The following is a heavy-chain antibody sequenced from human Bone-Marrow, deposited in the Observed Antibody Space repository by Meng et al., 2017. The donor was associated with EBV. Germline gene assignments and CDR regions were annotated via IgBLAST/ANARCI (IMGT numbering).Heavy chain of an antibody. D-gene: IGHD1-26*01. V-gene: IGHV4-61*01. J-gene: IGHJ4*02. CDR3: ASTSGNLIYSDY. CDR2: IYYNGNT. Sequence: VPLQGSGPGLVKPSETLSLTCTVSGASVSSGSYYWNWIRQPPGKGLEWIGYIYYNGNTNYNPSLKSRVTISVDTSKNQFSLKLSSVTAADTAVYYCASTSGNLIYSDYWGQGTLVTVSS. CDR1: GASVSSGSYY.